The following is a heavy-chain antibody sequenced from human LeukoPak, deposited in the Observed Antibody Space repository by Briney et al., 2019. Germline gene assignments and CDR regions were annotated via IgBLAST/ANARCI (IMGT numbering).Heavy chain of an antibody. D-gene: IGHD2-2*01. CDR2: MNPNSGNT. CDR3: ARGPSFRTRKPNLLNWFDP. CDR1: GYTFTSYD. V-gene: IGHV1-8*01. Sequence: ASVKVSCKASGYTFTSYDINWVRQATGHGLEWMGWMNPNSGNTGYAQKFQGRVTMTRNTSISTAYMELSSLRSKDTAVYYCARGPSFRTRKPNLLNWFDPWGQGTLVTVSS. J-gene: IGHJ5*02.